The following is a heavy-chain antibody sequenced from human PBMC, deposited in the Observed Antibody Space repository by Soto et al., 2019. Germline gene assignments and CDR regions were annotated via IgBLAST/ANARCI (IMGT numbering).Heavy chain of an antibody. D-gene: IGHD3-10*01. CDR2: ISYDGSNK. CDR3: ASPPITMVRGVIRTFDY. J-gene: IGHJ4*02. V-gene: IGHV3-30-3*01. CDR1: GFTFSSYA. Sequence: GGSLRLSCAASGFTFSSYAMHWVRQAPGKGLEWVAVISYDGSNKYYADSVKGRFTISRDNSKNTLYLQMNSLRAEDTAVYYCASPPITMVRGVIRTFDYWGQGTLVTVSS.